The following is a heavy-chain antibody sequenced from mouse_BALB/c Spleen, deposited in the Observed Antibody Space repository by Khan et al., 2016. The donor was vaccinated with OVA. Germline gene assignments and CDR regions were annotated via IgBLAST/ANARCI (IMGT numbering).Heavy chain of an antibody. CDR3: ARSGYGSVVY. CDR2: IYPGSGNP. D-gene: IGHD1-1*01. CDR1: GYTFSDYV. J-gene: IGHJ2*01. V-gene: IGHV1-77*01. Sequence: QVRLQQSGPVLVKPGASVKMSCKASGYTFSDYVMNWVKQRTGQGLEWIGQIYPGSGNPYYNEKFKGKATLTTDKSSNTAYMQLSCLTSEDSAVYFCARSGYGSVVYWGQGTALTVSS.